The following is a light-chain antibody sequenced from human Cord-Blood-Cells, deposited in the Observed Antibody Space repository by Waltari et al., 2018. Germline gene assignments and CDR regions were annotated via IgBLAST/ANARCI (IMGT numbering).Light chain of an antibody. CDR3: SSYTSSSTWV. CDR2: DVS. J-gene: IGLJ3*02. Sequence: QSALTQPASVSGSPGQSITISCTGTRSDVGGYNYVYWYQHHPGKAPKLMIYDVSNRPSGVSNRFSGSKSGNTASLTISGLQAEDEADYYCSSYTSSSTWVFGGGTKLTVL. CDR1: RSDVGGYNY. V-gene: IGLV2-14*03.